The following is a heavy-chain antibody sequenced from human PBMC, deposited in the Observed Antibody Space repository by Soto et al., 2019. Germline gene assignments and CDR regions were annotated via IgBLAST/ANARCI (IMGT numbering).Heavy chain of an antibody. CDR1: GGSFSGYY. V-gene: IGHV4-34*01. Sequence: SETLSLTCAVYGGSFSGYYWSWIRQPPGKGPEWIGEINHSGSTNYNPSLKSRVTISVDTSKNQFSLKLSSVTAADTAVYYCAPSYCGGSCLRPGNWGQGTLVTVSS. D-gene: IGHD2-15*01. CDR2: INHSGST. CDR3: APSYCGGSCLRPGN. J-gene: IGHJ4*02.